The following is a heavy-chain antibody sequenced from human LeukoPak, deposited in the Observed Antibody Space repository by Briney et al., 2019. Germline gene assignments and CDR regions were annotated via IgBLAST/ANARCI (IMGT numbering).Heavy chain of an antibody. CDR2: IKQDGSEK. CDR3: ARDRVGDH. Sequence: GGSLRLSCAASGFTFSSYWMTWVRQAPGKGLEWVANIKQDGSEKYYVDSVKGRFAISRDNTENSLYLQMNSLRAEDTAVYYCARDRVGDHWGQGTLVTVSS. CDR1: GFTFSSYW. D-gene: IGHD3-10*01. V-gene: IGHV3-7*01. J-gene: IGHJ4*02.